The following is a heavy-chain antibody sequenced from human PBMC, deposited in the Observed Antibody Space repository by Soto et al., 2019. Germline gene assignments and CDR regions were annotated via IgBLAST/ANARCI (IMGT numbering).Heavy chain of an antibody. CDR2: ISSSSSYI. D-gene: IGHD3-9*01. CDR1: GFTFSSYS. CDR3: ARDTAILTCLFGPYYYYYGMDV. V-gene: IGHV3-21*01. J-gene: IGHJ6*02. Sequence: GGSLRLSCAASGFTFSSYSMNWVRQAPGKGLEWVSSISSSSSYIYYADSVKGRFTISRDNAKNSLYLQMISLRAEDTAVYYCARDTAILTCLFGPYYYYYGMDVWGPGTTVTVSS.